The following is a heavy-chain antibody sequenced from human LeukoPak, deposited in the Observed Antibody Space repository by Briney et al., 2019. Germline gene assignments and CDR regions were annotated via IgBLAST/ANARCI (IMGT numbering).Heavy chain of an antibody. CDR2: ISYDGSNK. Sequence: PGGSLRLSCAASGFTVSSNYMHWVRQAPGKGLEWVAVISYDGSNKYYADSVKGRFTISRDNSKNTLYLQMNSLRAEDTAVYYCAKDRATIFGVVIIAYYYYGMDVWGQGTTVTVSS. CDR3: AKDRATIFGVVIIAYYYYGMDV. J-gene: IGHJ6*02. CDR1: GFTVSSNY. D-gene: IGHD3-3*01. V-gene: IGHV3-30*18.